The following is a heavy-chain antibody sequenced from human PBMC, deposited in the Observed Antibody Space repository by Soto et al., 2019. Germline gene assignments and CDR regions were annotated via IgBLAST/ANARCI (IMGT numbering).Heavy chain of an antibody. CDR2: IYSGGST. J-gene: IGHJ5*02. D-gene: IGHD6-13*01. CDR3: AKFVAGLSSSWYSVGPNWFDH. V-gene: IGHV3-53*01. CDR1: GFTVSINY. Sequence: LXLSCAASGFTVSINYMSWVRQAPGKGLECVSVIYSGGSTYYADSVKGRFTISRDNSKNTLYLQMNSLRAEDTAVYYCAKFVAGLSSSWYSVGPNWFDHWGQGTLVTVSS.